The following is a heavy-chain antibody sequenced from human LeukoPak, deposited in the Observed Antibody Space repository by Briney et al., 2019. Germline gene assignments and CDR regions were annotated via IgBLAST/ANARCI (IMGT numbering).Heavy chain of an antibody. CDR1: GFTFSSYA. CDR3: AKDLLLWFGELSH. CDR2: IRDSGGTT. J-gene: IGHJ4*02. Sequence: GGSLRLSCAASGFTFSSYAMTWVRQAPGKGLEWVSSIRDSGGTTYYADSVKGRFTISRDNSKNTLYLQMNSLRAEDTAVYYCAKDLLLWFGELSHWGQGTLVTVSS. V-gene: IGHV3-23*01. D-gene: IGHD3-10*01.